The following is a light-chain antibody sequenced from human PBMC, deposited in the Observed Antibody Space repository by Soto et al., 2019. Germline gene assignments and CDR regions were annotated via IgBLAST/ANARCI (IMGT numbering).Light chain of an antibody. CDR3: QSYDSSLSGSV. J-gene: IGLJ7*01. V-gene: IGLV1-40*01. Sequence: QSVLTQPPSVSGAPGQRVTISCTGSSYNIGAGYDVHWYQQLPGTAPKLLIYGNSNRPSGVPDRFSGSKSGTSASLAITGLQAEDEADYYGQSYDSSLSGSVFGGGTQLTVL. CDR2: GNS. CDR1: SYNIGAGYD.